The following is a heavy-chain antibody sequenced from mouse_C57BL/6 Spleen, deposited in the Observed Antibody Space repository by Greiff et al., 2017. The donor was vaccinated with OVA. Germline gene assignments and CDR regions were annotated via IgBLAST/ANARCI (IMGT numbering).Heavy chain of an antibody. CDR3: ARSATIVTTGYWYFDV. CDR1: GYTFTSYW. J-gene: IGHJ1*03. D-gene: IGHD2-2*01. CDR2: IDPNSGGT. Sequence: QVQLQQPGAELVKPGASVKLSCKASGYTFTSYWMHWVKQRPGRGLEWIGRIDPNSGGTKYNEKFKSKATLTVAKPSSTAYMQLSSLTSEDSAVYYCARSATIVTTGYWYFDVWGTGTTVTVSS. V-gene: IGHV1-72*01.